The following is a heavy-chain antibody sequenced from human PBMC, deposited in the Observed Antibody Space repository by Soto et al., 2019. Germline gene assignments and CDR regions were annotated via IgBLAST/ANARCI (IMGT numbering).Heavy chain of an antibody. Sequence: GGSLRLSCAASGFTFSSYGMHWVRQAPGKGLERVAVISYDGSNKYYADSVKGRFTISRDNSKNTLYLQMNSLRAEDTAVYYCARDWGATYGMDVWGQGTTVTVSS. V-gene: IGHV3-30*03. D-gene: IGHD1-26*01. CDR3: ARDWGATYGMDV. J-gene: IGHJ6*02. CDR1: GFTFSSYG. CDR2: ISYDGSNK.